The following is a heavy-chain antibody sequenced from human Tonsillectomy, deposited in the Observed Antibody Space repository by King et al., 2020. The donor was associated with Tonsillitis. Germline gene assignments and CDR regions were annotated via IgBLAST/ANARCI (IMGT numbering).Heavy chain of an antibody. Sequence: VQLQQWGAGLLKPSETLSLTCAVYGGSFSGYYWSWIRQPPGKGLEWIGEINHSGSTNYNPSLKCRVTISVHTSENQFSLKLTSVTAADTAVYYCARGPDGDYVGYWGQGTLVTVSS. CDR3: ARGPDGDYVGY. V-gene: IGHV4-34*01. J-gene: IGHJ4*02. CDR1: GGSFSGYY. D-gene: IGHD4-17*01. CDR2: INHSGST.